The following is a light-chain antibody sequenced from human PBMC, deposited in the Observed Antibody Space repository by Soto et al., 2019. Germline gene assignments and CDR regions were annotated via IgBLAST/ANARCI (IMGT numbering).Light chain of an antibody. Sequence: AIRMTQSPSSLSASTGDRVTITCRASQGISSYLAWYQQKPGKAPKLLIYAASTLQSGVPSRFSGSGSGTDFTLTISCLQSEDFATYYCQQSYKILTFGGGTWVDI. CDR1: QGISSY. CDR3: QQSYKILT. CDR2: AAS. V-gene: IGKV1-8*01. J-gene: IGKJ4*01.